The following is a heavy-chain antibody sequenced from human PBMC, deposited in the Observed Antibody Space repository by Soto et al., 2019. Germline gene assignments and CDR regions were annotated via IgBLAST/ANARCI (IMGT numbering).Heavy chain of an antibody. V-gene: IGHV3-73*01. CDR3: TRPNYLGLHTN. Sequence: PGGSLRLSCAASGFTFSGSAMHWVRQASGKGLEWAGRIRSKANSYATAYAAPVKGRFTISRDDSKNTAYLQMNSLKTEDTAVYYCTRPNYLGLHTNWGQGTLVTVSS. CDR1: GFTFSGSA. J-gene: IGHJ4*02. D-gene: IGHD4-4*01. CDR2: IRSKANSYAT.